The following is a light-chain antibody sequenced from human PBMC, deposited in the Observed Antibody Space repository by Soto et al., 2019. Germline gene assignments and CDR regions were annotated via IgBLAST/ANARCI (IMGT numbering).Light chain of an antibody. Sequence: EIVLTQSPATLSLSPGERATLSCRASQSVSSYLAWYQQKPGQAPRLLIYDTSKRATGIPARFSGSGSGTDFPLTISSLEPEDVAVYYCQQRTNWPRSFTFGPGTKVDIK. CDR2: DTS. CDR1: QSVSSY. CDR3: QQRTNWPRSFT. J-gene: IGKJ3*01. V-gene: IGKV3-11*01.